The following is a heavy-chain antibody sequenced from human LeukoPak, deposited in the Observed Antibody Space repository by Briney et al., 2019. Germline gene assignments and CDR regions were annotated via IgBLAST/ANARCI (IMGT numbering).Heavy chain of an antibody. D-gene: IGHD5-12*01. J-gene: IGHJ4*02. V-gene: IGHV4-34*01. CDR3: ARVTSLATLDY. CDR2: IYHSGST. CDR1: GGSFSGYY. Sequence: SETLSLTCAVYGGSFSGYYWSWIRQPPGKGLEWIGSIYHSGSTYYNPSLKSRVTISVDTSKNQFSLKLSSVTAADTAVYYCARVTSLATLDYWGQGTLVTVSS.